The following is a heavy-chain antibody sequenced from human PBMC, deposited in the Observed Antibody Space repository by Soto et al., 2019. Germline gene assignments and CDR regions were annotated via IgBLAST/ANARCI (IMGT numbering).Heavy chain of an antibody. Sequence: GASVKVCCKTSGGTFSNYAISWVRQAPGQVPEWMGGIIPSFGTTKYAQKCQGRVTITADEATSTAYMELTSLRSEDTAVYYCARHYDSSGYSLPNYYYSMDVWGQGTTVTVSS. CDR1: GGTFSNYA. D-gene: IGHD3-22*01. CDR3: ARHYDSSGYSLPNYYYSMDV. CDR2: IIPSFGTT. V-gene: IGHV1-69*01. J-gene: IGHJ6*02.